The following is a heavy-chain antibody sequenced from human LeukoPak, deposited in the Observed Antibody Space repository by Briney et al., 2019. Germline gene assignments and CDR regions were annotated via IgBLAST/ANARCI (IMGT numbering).Heavy chain of an antibody. CDR3: TTDASQLLYYYYYMDV. V-gene: IGHV3-15*01. CDR2: IKSKTDGGTT. D-gene: IGHD2-2*01. CDR1: GFTFSNAW. J-gene: IGHJ6*03. Sequence: GGSLRLSCAASGFTFSNAWMSWVRQAPGKGLEWVGRIKSKTDGGTTDYAAPVKGRFTISRDDSKNTLYLQMNSLKTEDTAVYYCTTDASQLLYYYYYMDVWGKGTTVTVSS.